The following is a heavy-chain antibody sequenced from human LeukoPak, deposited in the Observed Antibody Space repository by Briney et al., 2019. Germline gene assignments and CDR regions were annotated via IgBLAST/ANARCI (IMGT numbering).Heavy chain of an antibody. D-gene: IGHD2-15*01. V-gene: IGHV4-4*07. Sequence: SETLSLTCTVSGGSISSYYWSWIRQPAGKGLEWIGRIYTSGSTNYNPSLKSRVTMSVDTSKNQFSLKLSSVTAADTAVYYCARGRTYCSGGSCYMGQIDYWGQGTLVTVSS. J-gene: IGHJ4*02. CDR3: ARGRTYCSGGSCYMGQIDY. CDR2: IYTSGST. CDR1: GGSISSYY.